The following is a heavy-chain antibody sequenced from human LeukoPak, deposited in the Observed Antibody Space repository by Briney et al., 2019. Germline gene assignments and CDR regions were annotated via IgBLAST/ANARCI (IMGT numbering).Heavy chain of an antibody. CDR3: ARDAYYYDSSGPMGRAFDI. D-gene: IGHD3-22*01. CDR1: GGTFSSYA. CDR2: IIPILGIA. J-gene: IGHJ3*02. Sequence: GSSVKVSCKASGGTFSSYAISWVRQAPGQGLEWMGMIIPILGIANYAQKFQGRVTITADKSTSTAYMELSSLRSEDTAVYYCARDAYYYDSSGPMGRAFDIWGQGTMVTVSS. V-gene: IGHV1-69*04.